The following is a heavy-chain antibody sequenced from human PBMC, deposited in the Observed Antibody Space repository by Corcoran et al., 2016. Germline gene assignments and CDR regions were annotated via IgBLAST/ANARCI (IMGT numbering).Heavy chain of an antibody. CDR2: IYYSGST. D-gene: IGHD1-26*01. V-gene: IGHV4-59*01. CDR1: GGSISSYY. J-gene: IGHJ4*02. Sequence: QVQLQESGPGLVKPSETLSLTCTVSGGSISSYYWSWIRQPPGKGLEWIGYIYYSGSTNYNPSLKSRVTISVDTSKNQFSLKLSSVTAVDTAVYYCARGRGATTRSFDYWGQGTLVTVSS. CDR3: ARGRGATTRSFDY.